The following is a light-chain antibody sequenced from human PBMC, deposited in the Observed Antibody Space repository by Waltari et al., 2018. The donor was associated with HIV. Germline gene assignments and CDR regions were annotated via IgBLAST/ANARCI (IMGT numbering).Light chain of an antibody. CDR3: SSYTSSSRV. CDR2: EVS. CDR1: SSDVGGYNY. V-gene: IGLV2-14*01. J-gene: IGLJ3*02. Sequence: QSALTQPASVSGSPGQSITLSCTGTSSDVGGYNYVSWYQQHPGKAPKLMIYEVSNRPSGVSNRFSGSKSGNTASLTISGLQAEDEADYYCSSYTSSSRVFGGGTKLTVL.